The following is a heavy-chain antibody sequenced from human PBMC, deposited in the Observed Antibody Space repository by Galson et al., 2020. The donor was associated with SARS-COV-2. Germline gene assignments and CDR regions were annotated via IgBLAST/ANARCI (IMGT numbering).Heavy chain of an antibody. J-gene: IGHJ4*02. CDR1: IGSMPSHY. CDR2: ISYSGST. V-gene: IGHV4-59*08. CDR3: AKLAEGRRCSEDY. Sequence: SQPLSLTCAVSIGSMPSHYWSWPRQAPGKGLAWPGYISYSGSTTYNPSLKSRVTIAIDTSKNQFSLKLTSVTAADTAQYYCAKLAEGRRCSEDYCGEGTLVTVSS.